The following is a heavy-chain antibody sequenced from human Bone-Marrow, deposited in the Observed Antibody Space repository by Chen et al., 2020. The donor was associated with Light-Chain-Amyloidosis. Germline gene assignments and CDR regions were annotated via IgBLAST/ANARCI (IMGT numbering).Heavy chain of an antibody. D-gene: IGHD3-16*01. CDR1: GFTFSDFY. CDR2: ISSSSSAI. V-gene: IGHV3-11*01. J-gene: IGHJ4*02. CDR3: ARGYKFGYY. Sequence: QVQLVESGGGLVKPGGSLRLSCAASGFTFSDFYMSWIRQAPGKGLEWISYISSSSSAIYYADSVKCRFTISRDNAENSVSLQMDRLRAEDTAVYYCARGYKFGYYWGQGTLVNVSS.